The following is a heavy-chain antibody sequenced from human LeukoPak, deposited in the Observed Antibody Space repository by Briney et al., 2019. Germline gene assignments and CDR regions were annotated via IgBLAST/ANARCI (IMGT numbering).Heavy chain of an antibody. CDR3: ARGGWTGEWEF. V-gene: IGHV4-34*01. J-gene: IGHJ4*02. CDR2: INHSGST. Sequence: PSETLSLTCAVYGGSFSGYYWSWIRQPPGKGPEWIGEINHSGSTNYNPSLKSRVTISVDTSKNHFSLKLRSVTAADTAVYYCARGGWTGEWEFWGQGTLVSVSS. D-gene: IGHD3/OR15-3a*01. CDR1: GGSFSGYY.